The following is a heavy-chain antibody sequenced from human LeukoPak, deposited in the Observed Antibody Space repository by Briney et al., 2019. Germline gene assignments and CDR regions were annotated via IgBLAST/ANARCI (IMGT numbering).Heavy chain of an antibody. CDR2: IKQDGSEK. Sequence: PGGSLRLSCAASGFTFSDYWMSWVRQAPGKGLEWVANIKQDGSEKYYVDSVKGRFTISRDNAKNSLYLQMNSLRAEDTAVYYCAREGLGYCSATSCYKGGYDYWGQGTLVTVPS. J-gene: IGHJ4*02. V-gene: IGHV3-7*01. D-gene: IGHD2-2*02. CDR3: AREGLGYCSATSCYKGGYDY. CDR1: GFTFSDYW.